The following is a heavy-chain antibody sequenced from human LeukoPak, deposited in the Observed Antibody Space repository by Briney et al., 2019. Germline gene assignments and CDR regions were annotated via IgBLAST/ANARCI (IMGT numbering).Heavy chain of an antibody. J-gene: IGHJ4*02. D-gene: IGHD2-2*01. CDR2: IIPIFGTA. Sequence: SVKVSRKASGGTFSSYAISWVRQAPRQGLEWMGGIIPIFGTANYAQKFQGRVTITADKSTSTAYMELSSLRSEDTAVYYCARGGYCSSTSCYPYFDYWGQGTLVTVSS. V-gene: IGHV1-69*06. CDR1: GGTFSSYA. CDR3: ARGGYCSSTSCYPYFDY.